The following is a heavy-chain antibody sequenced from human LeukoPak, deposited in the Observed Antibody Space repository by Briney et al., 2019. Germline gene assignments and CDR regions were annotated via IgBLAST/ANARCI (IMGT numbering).Heavy chain of an antibody. CDR2: ISDSGGGT. CDR3: AKRGVVIRVILVGFHKQAYYFDS. Sequence: GGSLRLSCAVSGITLSNYGMSWVRQAPGKGLEWVAGISDSGGGTNYADSVKGRFTISRDNAKNTLYLQMNSLRAEDTAVYFCAKRGVVIRVILVGFHKQAYYFDSWGQGALVTVSS. J-gene: IGHJ4*02. D-gene: IGHD3-10*01. V-gene: IGHV3-23*01. CDR1: GITLSNYG.